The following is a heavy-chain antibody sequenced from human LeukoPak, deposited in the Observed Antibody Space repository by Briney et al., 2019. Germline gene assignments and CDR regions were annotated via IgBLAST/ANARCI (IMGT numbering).Heavy chain of an antibody. CDR1: GFTFSSFA. CDR3: AALGTGFFNY. J-gene: IGHJ4*02. D-gene: IGHD2-8*02. Sequence: PGGSLRLSCAASGFTFSSFAMTWVRQAPGKGLEWVARIKSKADGGTTKYVAPVKGRFTISRDDSQNMLYLQMNSLNTEDSAVYYCAALGTGFFNYWGQGTPVTVSS. CDR2: IKSKADGGTT. V-gene: IGHV3-15*01.